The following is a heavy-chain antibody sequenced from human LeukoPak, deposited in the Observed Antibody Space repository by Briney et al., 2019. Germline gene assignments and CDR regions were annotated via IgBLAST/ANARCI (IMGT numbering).Heavy chain of an antibody. Sequence: GGSLRLSCATSGFSFTDYPMNWVRQAPGKGLEWVSAISGSGASTHYADSVKGQFTISRDNSKNTLFLQMSSLRAEDTAIYYCAKDSYASGRPLHTFDVWGQGTMVTVSS. J-gene: IGHJ3*01. D-gene: IGHD3-10*01. CDR1: GFSFTDYP. V-gene: IGHV3-23*01. CDR3: AKDSYASGRPLHTFDV. CDR2: ISGSGAST.